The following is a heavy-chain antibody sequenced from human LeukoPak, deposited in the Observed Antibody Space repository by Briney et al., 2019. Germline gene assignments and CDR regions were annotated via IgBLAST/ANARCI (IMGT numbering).Heavy chain of an antibody. CDR2: IYTSGST. J-gene: IGHJ6*03. D-gene: IGHD2-2*01. Sequence: SETLSLTCTVSGGSISSYYWSWIRQPAGKGLEWIGRIYTSGSTNYNPSLKSRVTMSVDTSKNQSSLKLSSVTAADTAVYYCARGYCSSTSCFLSFDYMDVWGKGTTVTVSS. CDR1: GGSISSYY. CDR3: ARGYCSSTSCFLSFDYMDV. V-gene: IGHV4-4*07.